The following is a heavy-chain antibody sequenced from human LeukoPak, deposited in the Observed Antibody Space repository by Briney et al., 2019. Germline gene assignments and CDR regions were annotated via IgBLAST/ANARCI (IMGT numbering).Heavy chain of an antibody. CDR1: GFTFSSYA. CDR2: ISGSGGST. J-gene: IGHJ6*03. D-gene: IGHD3-3*01. V-gene: IGHV3-23*01. CDR3: AKDLEERARGYYYMDV. Sequence: TGGSLRLSCAASGFTFSSYAMSWVRQAPGKGLEWVSAISGSGGSTYYADSVKGRFTISRDNSKNTLYLQMNSLRAEDTAVYYCAKDLEERARGYYYMDVWGKGTTVTVPS.